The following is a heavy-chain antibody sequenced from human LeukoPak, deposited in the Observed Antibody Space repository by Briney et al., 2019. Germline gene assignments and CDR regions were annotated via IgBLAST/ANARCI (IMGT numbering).Heavy chain of an antibody. CDR1: GYTFTTYG. J-gene: IGHJ6*03. CDR3: ARVSYGSGSPPRYYYYYMDV. V-gene: IGHV1-18*01. D-gene: IGHD3-10*01. CDR2: ISPYNGNT. Sequence: ASVKVSCKASGYTFTTYGINWVRQAPGQGLEWMGWISPYNGNTNYAQKVQGRVTMTTDTSTSTAYMELRSLTSDDTAIYYCARVSYGSGSPPRYYYYYMDVWGKGTTVTISS.